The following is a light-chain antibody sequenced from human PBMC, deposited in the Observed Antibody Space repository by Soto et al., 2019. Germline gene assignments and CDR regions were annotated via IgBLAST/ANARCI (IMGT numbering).Light chain of an antibody. CDR2: AAS. Sequence: DIQMTQSPSSLSASVGDRVTITCRASQSISRNLNWYQQKPGKAPSLLIYAASSLQRGVPSRFSGSGPGTDFTLTISSLQPEDFATYYCQQSSSPPHTFGQGTRLDIK. J-gene: IGKJ2*01. CDR3: QQSSSPPHT. V-gene: IGKV1-39*01. CDR1: QSISRN.